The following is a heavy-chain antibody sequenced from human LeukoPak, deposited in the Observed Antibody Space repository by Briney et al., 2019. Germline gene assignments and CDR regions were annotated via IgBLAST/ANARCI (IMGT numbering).Heavy chain of an antibody. Sequence: GGSLRLSCAASGFKFSSYAMYWVRQAPGKGLEWVSGIFGSGGSTHYADSVKGRFTISRDNSKNTVYLQMNSLRAEDTAVYYCAKTTTGYSSGRSPGWPVDYWGQGTLVTVSS. J-gene: IGHJ4*02. D-gene: IGHD6-19*01. CDR3: AKTTTGYSSGRSPGWPVDY. V-gene: IGHV3-23*01. CDR1: GFKFSSYA. CDR2: IFGSGGST.